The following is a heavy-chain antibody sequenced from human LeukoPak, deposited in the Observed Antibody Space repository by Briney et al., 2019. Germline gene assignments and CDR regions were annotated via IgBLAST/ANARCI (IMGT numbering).Heavy chain of an antibody. CDR3: ARGGDYDILTGYYPNWFDP. V-gene: IGHV4-59*01. J-gene: IGHJ5*02. Sequence: SETLSLTCTVSGGSISSYYWSWIGQPPGKGLEWIGYIYYSGSTNYHPSLKSRVTISVDTSKNQFPLKLSSVTAADTAVYYCARGGDYDILTGYYPNWFDPWGQGTLVTVSS. CDR2: IYYSGST. CDR1: GGSISSYY. D-gene: IGHD3-9*01.